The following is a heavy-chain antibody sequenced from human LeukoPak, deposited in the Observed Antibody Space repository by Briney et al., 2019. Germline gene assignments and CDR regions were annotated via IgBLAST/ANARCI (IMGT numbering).Heavy chain of an antibody. CDR2: IDSDGDSP. V-gene: IGHV3-74*01. CDR3: ARGGRYYDSSGYSDY. J-gene: IGHJ4*02. Sequence: GGSLGLSCAASGFTLSTYWMYWVRQAPGKGLVWVSRIDSDGDSPSYADSVKGRFTISRDNAKNTLYLQMNSLRAEDTAVYYCARGGRYYDSSGYSDYWGQGTLVTVSS. CDR1: GFTLSTYW. D-gene: IGHD3-22*01.